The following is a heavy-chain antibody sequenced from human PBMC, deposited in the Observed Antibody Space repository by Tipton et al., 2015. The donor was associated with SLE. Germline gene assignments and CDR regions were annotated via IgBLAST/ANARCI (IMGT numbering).Heavy chain of an antibody. CDR3: AREGLGTSYYYYMDV. V-gene: IGHV4-39*07. D-gene: IGHD7-27*01. J-gene: IGHJ6*03. CDR1: GDSISSSSYY. Sequence: TLSLTCIVSGDSISSSSYYWGWIRQPPGKGLEWVGTVYYTGNTFYNPSLKSRVTILVDTSKNQFSLKLSSVTAADTAVYYCAREGLGTSYYYYMDVWGKGTTVTVSS. CDR2: VYYTGNT.